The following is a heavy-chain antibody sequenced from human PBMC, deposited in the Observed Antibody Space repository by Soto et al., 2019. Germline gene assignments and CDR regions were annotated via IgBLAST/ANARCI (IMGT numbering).Heavy chain of an antibody. Sequence: QAQLVQSGAEVKKPGSSVKVSCKASGGSFSSHGISWVRQAPGQGVEWMGGIIPILGTANYAQKFQGRVTITADESTSSAYLELSSLRSEDTALYYCARVVSNFVGGGLDVWGQGTTVTVSS. CDR2: IIPILGTA. CDR3: ARVVSNFVGGGLDV. CDR1: GGSFSSHG. V-gene: IGHV1-69*01. D-gene: IGHD4-4*01. J-gene: IGHJ6*02.